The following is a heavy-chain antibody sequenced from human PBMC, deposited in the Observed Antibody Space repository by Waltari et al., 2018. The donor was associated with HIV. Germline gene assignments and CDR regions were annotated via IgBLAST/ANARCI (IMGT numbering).Heavy chain of an antibody. CDR1: GFNFTNYW. D-gene: IGHD1-26*01. J-gene: IGHJ6*02. Sequence: EVQLMESGGGLVQSGGSLRLSCAASGFNFTNYWMCWVRQTTGKGRGLVAYRNDDGRGKYYMGSVRGRFTISREYAKNSMFLQMNSLRAEDTAVYYCARIGTFPHNYAIDFWGQGTTVTVSS. CDR2: RNDDGRGK. CDR3: ARIGTFPHNYAIDF. V-gene: IGHV3-7*01.